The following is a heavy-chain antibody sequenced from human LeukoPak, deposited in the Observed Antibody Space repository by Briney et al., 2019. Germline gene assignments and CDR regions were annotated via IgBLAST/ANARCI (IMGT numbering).Heavy chain of an antibody. D-gene: IGHD1-1*01. J-gene: IGHJ4*02. CDR3: ANWGAGTKGLY. CDR1: GLTFSDHA. V-gene: IGHV3-23*01. CDR2: ISGSSGNT. Sequence: GGSLRLSCAASGLTFSDHAMGWVRQAPGKGLEWVSSISGSSGNTYYADSVEGRYSISRDNSKNTVFLQINRLRAEDTAIYYCANWGAGTKGLYWGQGTLVTVSS.